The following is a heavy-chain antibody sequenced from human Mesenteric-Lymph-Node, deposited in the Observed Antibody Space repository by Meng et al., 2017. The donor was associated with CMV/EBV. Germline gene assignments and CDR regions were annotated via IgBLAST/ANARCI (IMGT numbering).Heavy chain of an antibody. Sequence: DSVSSNSATWNWIRQSPSRGLEWLGRTYYRSKWYNDYTVSVKSRITINPDTSKNQFSLQLNSVTPEDTAVYYCARRSGSYSDAFDIWGRGTMVTVSS. CDR1: DSVSSNSAT. V-gene: IGHV6-1*01. CDR3: ARRSGSYSDAFDI. CDR2: TYYRSKWYN. D-gene: IGHD1-26*01. J-gene: IGHJ3*02.